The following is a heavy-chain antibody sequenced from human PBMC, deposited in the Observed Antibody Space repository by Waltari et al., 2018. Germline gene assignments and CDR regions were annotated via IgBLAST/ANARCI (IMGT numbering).Heavy chain of an antibody. V-gene: IGHV4-39*01. CDR3: SSSFCPDGACLSRGTYYYYSMDV. CDR2: VYYSGNT. D-gene: IGHD2-21*02. J-gene: IGHJ6*03. Sequence: QLQLQESGPGLVKPSETLSLTCIVAGGSISSSSHLWGWIRQPPGKGLEWIGSVYYSGNTHYSPALKSRVTISADSSQHQFSLTLRSVTAADTAVYYCSSSFCPDGACLSRGTYYYYSMDVWGQGTTVTVSS. CDR1: GGSISSSSHL.